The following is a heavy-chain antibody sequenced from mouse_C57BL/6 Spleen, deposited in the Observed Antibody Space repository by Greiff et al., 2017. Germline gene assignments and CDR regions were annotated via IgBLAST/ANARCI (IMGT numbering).Heavy chain of an antibody. V-gene: IGHV1-69*01. Sequence: QVQLQQPGAELVMPGASVKLSCTASGYTFTSYWMHWVKQRPGQGLEWIGEIDPSDSYTNYNQKFKGKSTLTVDKSSSTAYMQLSSLTSEDSAVYYCARGGDGYYWGQGTTLTVSS. CDR1: GYTFTSYW. J-gene: IGHJ2*01. CDR3: ARGGDGYY. D-gene: IGHD2-3*01. CDR2: IDPSDSYT.